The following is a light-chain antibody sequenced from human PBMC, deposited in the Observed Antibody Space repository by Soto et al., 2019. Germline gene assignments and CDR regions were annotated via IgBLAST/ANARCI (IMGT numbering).Light chain of an antibody. CDR3: QHGYVAPYS. CDR1: QDINVY. J-gene: IGKJ2*03. CDR2: SAS. Sequence: DIQMTQSPSSVSASIGVTVTITCRASQDINVYLNWYQQKPGEVPKLLIYSASTLHSGVPSRFTGSGSETDFTLTITSLQPEDFATYYCQHGYVAPYSFGQGTKVDI. V-gene: IGKV1-39*01.